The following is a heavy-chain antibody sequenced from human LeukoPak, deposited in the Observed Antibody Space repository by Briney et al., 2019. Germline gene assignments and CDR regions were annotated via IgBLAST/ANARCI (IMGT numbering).Heavy chain of an antibody. CDR3: ARGVKCSGGSCYAASDY. CDR1: GYTFTGYY. D-gene: IGHD2-15*01. J-gene: IGHJ4*02. V-gene: IGHV1-2*02. CDR2: INPNSGGT. Sequence: GASVKVSCKASGYTFTGYYMHWVRQAPGQGLEWMGWINPNSGGTNYAQKFQGRVTMTRDTSISTAYMELSRLRSDDTAVYYCARGVKCSGGSCYAASDYWGQGTLVTVSS.